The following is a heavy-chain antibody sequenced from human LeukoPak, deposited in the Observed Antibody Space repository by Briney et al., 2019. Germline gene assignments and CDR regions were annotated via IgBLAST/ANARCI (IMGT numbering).Heavy chain of an antibody. CDR2: ISSNGGST. J-gene: IGHJ5*02. D-gene: IGHD2-2*01. V-gene: IGHV3-64D*06. Sequence: GALRLSFSASGFTFSSYAMHWVRPAPGKGLEYVSAISSNGGSTYYADSVKGRFTISRDNSKNTLYLQMSSLRAEDTAVYYCVKDWAPATKNWFDPWGQGTLVTVSS. CDR3: VKDWAPATKNWFDP. CDR1: GFTFSSYA.